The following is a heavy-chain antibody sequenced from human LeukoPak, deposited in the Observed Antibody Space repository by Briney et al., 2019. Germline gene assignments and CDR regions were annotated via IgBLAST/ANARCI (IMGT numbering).Heavy chain of an antibody. CDR2: INPNSGGT. D-gene: IGHD2-2*02. Sequence: ASVKVSCKASGYTFTSHDINWVRQAPGQGLEWMGWINPNSGGTNYAQKFQGRVTMTRDTSISTAYMELSRLRSDDTAVYYCAREVAGGCSSTSCYTSDYWGQGTLVTVSS. V-gene: IGHV1-2*02. CDR3: AREVAGGCSSTSCYTSDY. CDR1: GYTFTSHD. J-gene: IGHJ4*02.